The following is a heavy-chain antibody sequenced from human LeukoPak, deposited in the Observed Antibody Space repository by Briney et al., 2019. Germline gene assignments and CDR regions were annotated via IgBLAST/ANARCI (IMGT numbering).Heavy chain of an antibody. V-gene: IGHV4-39*01. J-gene: IGHJ4*02. CDR3: ARRTGLARSGWPHFDY. Sequence: PSETLSLTCTVSGGSINSRSYYWAWVRQPPGKGLEWIGHASYSGTTYYNPSLQSRLTMTVDTSKDQFSLKLTSVTAADAAVYYCARRTGLARSGWPHFDYWGQGTLVSVSS. CDR1: GGSINSRSYY. CDR2: ASYSGTT. D-gene: IGHD6-19*01.